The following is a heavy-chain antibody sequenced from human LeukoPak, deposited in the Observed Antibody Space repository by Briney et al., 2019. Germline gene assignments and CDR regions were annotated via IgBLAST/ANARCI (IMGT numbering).Heavy chain of an antibody. CDR2: ISAYNGDT. CDR3: ARLGVIPAPDH. CDR1: GYTFTRFG. J-gene: IGHJ5*02. Sequence: ASVNVSYKTSGYTFTRFGITWVRQAPGQGVEWMGWISAYNGDTGSAEKFQDTVTLNTDTSTSTAYLELTTLKSDDTAVYYCARLGVIPAPDHWGQGTLVTVSS. V-gene: IGHV1-18*01. D-gene: IGHD2-2*01.